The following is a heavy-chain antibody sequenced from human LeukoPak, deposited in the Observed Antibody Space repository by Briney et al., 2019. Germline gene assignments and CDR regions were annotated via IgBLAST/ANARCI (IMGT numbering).Heavy chain of an antibody. V-gene: IGHV1-24*01. CDR1: GYTLTELS. J-gene: IGHJ4*02. Sequence: GASVKVSCKVSGYTLTELSMHWVRQAPGKGLEWKGGFDPEDGDTIYAQKFQGRVTMTEDTSTDTAYMELSSLRSEDTAVYYCATYPKSSSSWYGSYFDYWGQGTLVTVSS. D-gene: IGHD6-13*01. CDR2: FDPEDGDT. CDR3: ATYPKSSSSWYGSYFDY.